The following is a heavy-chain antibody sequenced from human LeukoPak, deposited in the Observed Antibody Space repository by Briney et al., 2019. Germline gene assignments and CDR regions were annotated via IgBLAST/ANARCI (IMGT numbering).Heavy chain of an antibody. J-gene: IGHJ4*02. CDR2: IYHSGST. CDR3: ARDLGEVSSIRSKGDY. V-gene: IGHV4-38-2*02. Sequence: SETLSLTCTVSGYSISSGYYWGWIRQPPGKGLEWIGSIYHSGSTYYNPSLKSRVTISVDTSKNQFSLKLSSVTAADTAVYYCARDLGEVSSIRSKGDYWGQGTLVTVSS. CDR1: GYSISSGYY. D-gene: IGHD2-2*01.